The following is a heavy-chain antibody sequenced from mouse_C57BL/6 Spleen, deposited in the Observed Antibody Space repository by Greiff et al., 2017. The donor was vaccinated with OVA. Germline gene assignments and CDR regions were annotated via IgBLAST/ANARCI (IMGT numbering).Heavy chain of an antibody. Sequence: LAQPGASVKLSCKAFGYIFTDYFIHWVKQRSGQGLEWIGRFYPGSGSIKYNEKFKDKATLTADKSSSTVYMELSRLTSEDSAVYFCARHGYDYDGRPYFDYWGQGTTLTVSS. CDR1: GYIFTDYF. CDR2: FYPGSGSI. J-gene: IGHJ2*01. CDR3: ARHGYDYDGRPYFDY. V-gene: IGHV1-62-2*01. D-gene: IGHD2-4*01.